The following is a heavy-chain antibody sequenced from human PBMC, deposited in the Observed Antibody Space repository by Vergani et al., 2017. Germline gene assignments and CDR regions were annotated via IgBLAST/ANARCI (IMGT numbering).Heavy chain of an antibody. Sequence: QLQLQESGPGLVKPSATLSLTCSVSGASIRSSNYYWGWIRQPPGKGLEWIASIYYSGSTNYNPSVKSRVTISVDTSKNQFSLKLSSVTAADTAVYFCARHSTVEWLVKLGWIVPWGQGILVTVSS. J-gene: IGHJ5*02. V-gene: IGHV4-39*01. CDR2: IYYSGST. CDR3: ARHSTVEWLVKLGWIVP. D-gene: IGHD6-19*01. CDR1: GASIRSSNYY.